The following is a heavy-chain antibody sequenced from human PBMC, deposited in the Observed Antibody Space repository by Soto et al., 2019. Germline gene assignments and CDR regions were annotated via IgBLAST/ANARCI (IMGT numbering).Heavy chain of an antibody. CDR2: IIPILGSA. Sequence: QVQLVQSGAEVKKPGSSVKVSCKASGGSFSSNAISWVRQAPGQGLEWMGGIIPILGSANYAQKFQDRLTITADGSTTTTYMELNSLRSEDAAVYYCASRERVDASDIWGQGTLVTVSS. V-gene: IGHV1-69*01. J-gene: IGHJ3*02. D-gene: IGHD1-26*01. CDR3: ASRERVDASDI. CDR1: GGSFSSNA.